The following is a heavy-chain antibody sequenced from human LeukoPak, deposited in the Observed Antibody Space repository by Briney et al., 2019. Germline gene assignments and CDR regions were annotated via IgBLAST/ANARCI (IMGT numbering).Heavy chain of an antibody. D-gene: IGHD2-2*01. CDR3: ARYCSSTSCWPGEAFDI. V-gene: IGHV4-31*03. J-gene: IGHJ3*02. CDR2: IYYSGST. Sequence: SQTLSLTCTVSGGSISSGGYYWSWIRQHPGKGLEWIGYIYYSGSTYYNPSLKSRVTISVDTSKNQFSLKLSSVTAADTAVYYCARYCSSTSCWPGEAFDIWGQGTMVTVSS. CDR1: GGSISSGGYY.